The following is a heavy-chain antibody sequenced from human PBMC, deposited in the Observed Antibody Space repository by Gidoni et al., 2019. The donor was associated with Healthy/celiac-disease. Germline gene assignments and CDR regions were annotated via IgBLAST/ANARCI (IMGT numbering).Heavy chain of an antibody. CDR2: ISAYNGNT. CDR3: ARARGGRAIGYGDPLPQYYYYYMDV. Sequence: QVQLVQSGAEVKKPGASVKVSCKASGYTFTSYGISWVRQAPGQGLEWMGWISAYNGNTNYAQKLQSRVTMTTDTSTSTAYMELRSLRSDDTAVYYCARARGGRAIGYGDPLPQYYYYYMDVWGKGTTVTVSS. J-gene: IGHJ6*03. D-gene: IGHD4-17*01. V-gene: IGHV1-18*01. CDR1: GYTFTSYG.